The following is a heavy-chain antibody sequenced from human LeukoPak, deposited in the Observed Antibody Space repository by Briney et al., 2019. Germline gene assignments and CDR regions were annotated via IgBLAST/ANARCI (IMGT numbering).Heavy chain of an antibody. D-gene: IGHD1/OR15-1a*01. J-gene: IGHJ5*02. CDR1: GYTFTGYY. CDR3: ARDRFQGCNNQSNWFDP. CDR2: INPNSGGT. Sequence: ASVKVSCKASGYTFTGYYMHWVRQAPGQGLEWMGRINPNSGGTNYAQKFQGRVTMTRDTSISTAYMELSRLRSDDTAVYYCARDRFQGCNNQSNWFDPWRQGTLVTVSS. V-gene: IGHV1-2*06.